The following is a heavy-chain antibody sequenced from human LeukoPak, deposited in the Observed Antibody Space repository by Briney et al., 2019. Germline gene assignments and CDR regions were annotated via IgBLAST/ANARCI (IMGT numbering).Heavy chain of an antibody. D-gene: IGHD5-18*01. V-gene: IGHV7-4-1*02. CDR3: ARVQFRGYSYGTMNARLVGLAY. CDR1: GYTFTSYA. J-gene: IGHJ4*02. CDR2: INTNTGNP. Sequence: ASVKVSCKASGYTFTSYAMNWVRQAPGQGLEWMGWINTNTGNPTYAQGFTGRFVFSLDTSVSTAYLQISSLKAEDTAVYYCARVQFRGYSYGTMNARLVGLAYWGQGTLVTVSS.